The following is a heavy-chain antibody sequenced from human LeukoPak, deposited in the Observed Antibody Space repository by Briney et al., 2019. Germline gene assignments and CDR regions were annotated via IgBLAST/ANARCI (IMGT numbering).Heavy chain of an antibody. D-gene: IGHD2-21*02. J-gene: IGHJ4*02. V-gene: IGHV1-69*13. Sequence: SVKVSCKASGYSFTSYGISWVRQAPGQGLEWMGGIIPIFGTAKYAQKFQGRVTITADESTSTAYMELNSLRSEDTAVYYCARSRLAYCGGDCYSEGDSFDYWGQGTLVTVSS. CDR1: GYSFTSYG. CDR2: IIPIFGTA. CDR3: ARSRLAYCGGDCYSEGDSFDY.